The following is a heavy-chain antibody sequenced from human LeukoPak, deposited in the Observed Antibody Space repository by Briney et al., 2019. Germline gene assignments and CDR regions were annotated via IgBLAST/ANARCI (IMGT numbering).Heavy chain of an antibody. D-gene: IGHD6-13*01. Sequence: GGSLRLSCVASGFTFSDYYMSWIRQAPGKGLEWVSYISSSNSYTNYADSVKGRFTISRDNAKNSLYLQMNSLRVEDTAVYYCARDRDSSSWYRDYGTDVWGKGTTVTVSS. J-gene: IGHJ6*04. CDR2: ISSSNSYT. CDR1: GFTFSDYY. CDR3: ARDRDSSSWYRDYGTDV. V-gene: IGHV3-11*06.